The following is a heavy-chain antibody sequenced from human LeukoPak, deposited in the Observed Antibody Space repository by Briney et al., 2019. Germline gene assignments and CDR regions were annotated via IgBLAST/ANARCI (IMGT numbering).Heavy chain of an antibody. D-gene: IGHD3-22*01. V-gene: IGHV3-7*03. CDR1: GFTFSRHW. Sequence: GGSLRLSCAASGFTFSRHWMTWVRQAPGKGLEWVANIKEDGTNKNYVDSVKGRFTISRDNAKNSLYLQMNSLRAEDTAVYYCATPLDYYDSSGYHQGGDWGQGTLVTVSS. J-gene: IGHJ4*02. CDR3: ATPLDYYDSSGYHQGGD. CDR2: IKEDGTNK.